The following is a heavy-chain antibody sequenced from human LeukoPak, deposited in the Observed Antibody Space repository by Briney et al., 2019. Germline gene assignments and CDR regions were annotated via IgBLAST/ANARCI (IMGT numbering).Heavy chain of an antibody. V-gene: IGHV1-8*01. D-gene: IGHD2/OR15-2a*01. CDR1: GFTFTTHD. CDR3: ARGLGSYSTTWYPPLRY. J-gene: IGHJ4*02. CDR2: MNPGSGDT. Sequence: GASVTVSCKTSGFTFTTHDINWVRQATGKGLEWMGWMNPGSGDTGYEPRFQGRVTMTRDTSINTAYMELSSLRSEDAAVYYCARGLGSYSTTWYPPLRYWGQGTLVTVSS.